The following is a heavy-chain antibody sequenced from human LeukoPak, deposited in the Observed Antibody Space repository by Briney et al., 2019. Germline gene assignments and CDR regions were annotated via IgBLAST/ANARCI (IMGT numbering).Heavy chain of an antibody. J-gene: IGHJ4*02. CDR3: ARGTYSSGYWYYFDY. CDR2: ISSSVNTI. D-gene: IGHD3-22*01. V-gene: IGHV3-48*01. CDR1: GFTFSTYS. Sequence: GGSLRLSCAASGFTFSTYSMSWVRQAPGKGLEWVSYISSSVNTIYYADSVKGRFSISRDNAKNSLYLQLNSLRAEDTAVYYCARGTYSSGYWYYFDYWGQGTLVTVSS.